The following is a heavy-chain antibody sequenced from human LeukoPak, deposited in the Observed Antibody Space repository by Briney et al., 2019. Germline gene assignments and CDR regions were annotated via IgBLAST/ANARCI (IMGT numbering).Heavy chain of an antibody. V-gene: IGHV3-48*03. CDR1: GFSFSNYE. CDR3: AGVSSEY. D-gene: IGHD3-10*01. J-gene: IGHJ4*02. CDR2: ISSSGSLI. Sequence: GGSLRLSCAASGFSFSNYEMNWVRQAPGKGLEWVSFISSSGSLIYCADSVKGRFTISRDNAKNSLYLQMNSLRAEDTAVYYCAGVSSEYWGQGTLVTVSS.